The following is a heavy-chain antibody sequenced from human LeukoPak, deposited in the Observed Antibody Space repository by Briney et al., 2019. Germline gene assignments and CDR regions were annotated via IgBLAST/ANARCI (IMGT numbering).Heavy chain of an antibody. V-gene: IGHV3-23*01. CDR3: AKNMGITIFKDAFDI. J-gene: IGHJ3*02. D-gene: IGHD3-9*01. CDR1: GFTFSSYG. CDR2: ISGSGGST. Sequence: GGSLRLSCAASGFTFSSYGMSWVRQAPGKGLEWVSAISGSGGSTYYADSVKGRFTISRDNSKNTLYLQMNSLRAEDTAVYYCAKNMGITIFKDAFDIWGQGTMVTVSS.